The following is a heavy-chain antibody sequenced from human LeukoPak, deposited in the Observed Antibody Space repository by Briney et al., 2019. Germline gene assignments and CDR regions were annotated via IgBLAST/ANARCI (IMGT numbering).Heavy chain of an antibody. D-gene: IGHD4-17*01. CDR2: IYTSGST. Sequence: PSETLSLTCTVSGGSFSSYYWSCIRQPAGKGLEWIGRIYTSGSTNYNPSIKSRVTMSVDTSKNQFSLKLSSVTAADTAVYYCGRDTVTDAFDIWGQGTMVTVSS. CDR1: GGSFSSYY. CDR3: GRDTVTDAFDI. V-gene: IGHV4-4*07. J-gene: IGHJ3*02.